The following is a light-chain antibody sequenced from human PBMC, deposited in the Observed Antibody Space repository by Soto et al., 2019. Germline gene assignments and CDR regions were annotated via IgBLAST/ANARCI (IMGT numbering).Light chain of an antibody. CDR1: QDINNY. CDR2: DAS. J-gene: IGKJ4*01. CDR3: QQYEDLPLT. Sequence: DIQLTQSPSSLSASVGDRVTITCQASQDINNYLNWYQQKPGKAPKLLIFDASSVETGVPSRFSGSGSGPHFTFTISSLEPEDIATYHCQQYEDLPLTFGGGTRVELK. V-gene: IGKV1-33*01.